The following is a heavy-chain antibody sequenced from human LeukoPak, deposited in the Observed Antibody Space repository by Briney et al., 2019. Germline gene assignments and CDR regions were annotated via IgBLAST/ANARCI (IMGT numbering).Heavy chain of an antibody. CDR3: ARGCVVVVVAATSPGYYYYGMDV. Sequence: SVKVSCKASEGTFSSYAVSWVRQAPGQGLEWMGGIIPIFGTANYAQKFQGRVTITADESTSTAYMELSSLRSEDTAVYYCARGCVVVVVAATSPGYYYYGMDVWGQGTTVTVSS. D-gene: IGHD2-15*01. V-gene: IGHV1-69*13. CDR1: EGTFSSYA. CDR2: IIPIFGTA. J-gene: IGHJ6*02.